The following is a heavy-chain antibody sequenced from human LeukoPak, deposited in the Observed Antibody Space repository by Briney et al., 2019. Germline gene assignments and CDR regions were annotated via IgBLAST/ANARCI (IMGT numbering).Heavy chain of an antibody. D-gene: IGHD4-17*01. CDR2: ISGGGETT. V-gene: IGHV3-23*01. CDR3: ARDYADYVGYFFFDY. J-gene: IGHJ4*02. Sequence: GGSLRLSCAASGFTFNNYAMNWVRQAPGKGLEWVSPISGGGETTYYADSAKGRFTISRDNSQNTLYLQMNSLRAGDTAVYYCARDYADYVGYFFFDYWGQGTLVTVSS. CDR1: GFTFNNYA.